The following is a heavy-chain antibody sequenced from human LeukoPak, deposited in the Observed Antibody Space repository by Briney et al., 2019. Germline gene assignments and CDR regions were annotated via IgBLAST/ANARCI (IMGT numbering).Heavy chain of an antibody. J-gene: IGHJ4*02. CDR1: GFAFNTFG. CDR3: ARGYCSGGSCFYFDY. D-gene: IGHD2-15*01. CDR2: ISSDGSKE. V-gene: IGHV3-30*03. Sequence: PGRSLRLSCAASGFAFNTFGIHWVRQAPGKGLEWGAVISSDGSKEYYGDSVQGRFTISRDNSKNMLFLQVSSLIAEGTAVYYCARGYCSGGSCFYFDYWGQGTLVTVSS.